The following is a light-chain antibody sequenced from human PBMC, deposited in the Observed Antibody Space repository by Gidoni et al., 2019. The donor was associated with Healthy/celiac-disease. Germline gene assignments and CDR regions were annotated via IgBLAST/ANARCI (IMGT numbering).Light chain of an antibody. CDR3: QQRSSWPPWT. CDR1: QSFRSY. CDR2: DAS. J-gene: IGKJ1*01. V-gene: IGKV3-11*01. Sequence: EIVLTHSPATLSLSPGERATLSCRASQSFRSYVALYQQKPGQAPRLLIYDASNSATGIPARFSGSGSGTDFTLTISSLEPEDLAVYYCQQRSSWPPWTFGQGTKVDIK.